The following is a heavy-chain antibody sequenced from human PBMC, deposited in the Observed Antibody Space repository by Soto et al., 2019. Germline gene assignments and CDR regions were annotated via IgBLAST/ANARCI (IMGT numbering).Heavy chain of an antibody. V-gene: IGHV4-39*01. D-gene: IGHD3-22*01. Sequence: SETLSLSCTFSVGSISIRSYDWGWIRQPPGKGMEWIGSIYYSGSTYYNPSLKSRVTISVDTSKNQFSLKLSSVTAADTAVYYCASLRQSITMVVVVTTYYFDYWGQGTMVTVSS. CDR2: IYYSGST. J-gene: IGHJ4*02. CDR3: ASLRQSITMVVVVTTYYFDY. CDR1: VGSISIRSYD.